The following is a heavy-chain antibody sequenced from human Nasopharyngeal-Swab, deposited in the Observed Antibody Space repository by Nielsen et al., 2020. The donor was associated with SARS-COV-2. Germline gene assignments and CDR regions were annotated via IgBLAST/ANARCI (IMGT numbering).Heavy chain of an antibody. CDR3: AAPLPYDSSGYYS. Sequence: WVRQAPGQRLEWIGWIVVGSGNTNYAQKFQERVTITRDMSTSTAYMELSSLRSEDTAVYYCAAPLPYDSSGYYSWGQGTLVTVSS. J-gene: IGHJ4*02. V-gene: IGHV1-58*01. CDR2: IVVGSGNT. D-gene: IGHD3-22*01.